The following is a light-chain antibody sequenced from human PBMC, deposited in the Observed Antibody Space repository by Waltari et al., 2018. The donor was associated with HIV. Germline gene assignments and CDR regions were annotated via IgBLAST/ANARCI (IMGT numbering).Light chain of an antibody. CDR1: SSNIGSNY. J-gene: IGLJ3*02. CDR2: RDN. V-gene: IGLV1-47*01. CDR3: AAWDDSLSGWV. Sequence: QSVLTQPPSASGTPGQGVTISCSGSSSNIGSNYVYCYQHFPGTTPKPLIYRDNSRPSGVPDRFSGSKSGTSASLAISGLRSEDEADYYCAAWDDSLSGWVFGGGTKLTVL.